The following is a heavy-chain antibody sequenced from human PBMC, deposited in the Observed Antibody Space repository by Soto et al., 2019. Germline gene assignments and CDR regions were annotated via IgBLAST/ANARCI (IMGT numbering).Heavy chain of an antibody. Sequence: QVQLQESGPGLVKPSGTLSLTCAVSGGSISSSNWGSWVRQPPGKGLEWVGEIHHSGSTNYNPSLKSRVTISVDKSKNQFSLKLSSVTAADTAVYYCAREWELSWLEQQRVREVTYGMDVWGQGTTVTVSS. J-gene: IGHJ6*02. CDR1: GGSISSSNW. V-gene: IGHV4-4*02. D-gene: IGHD6-13*01. CDR2: IHHSGST. CDR3: AREWELSWLEQQRVREVTYGMDV.